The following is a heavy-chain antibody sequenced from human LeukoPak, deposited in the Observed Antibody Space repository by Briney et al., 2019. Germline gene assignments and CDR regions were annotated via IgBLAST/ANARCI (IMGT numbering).Heavy chain of an antibody. CDR2: VNPNSGDT. J-gene: IGHJ5*02. V-gene: IGHV1-8*01. CDR3: SRGPRFDP. CDR1: GYSLNIYE. Sequence: ASVKVSCKTSGYSLNIYEINWVRQATGQGLEWMGWVNPNSGDTDYAQKFQGRLTMTRNTSISTAYMELSGLRLEDTAVYYCSRGPRFDPWGQGTQVTVSS.